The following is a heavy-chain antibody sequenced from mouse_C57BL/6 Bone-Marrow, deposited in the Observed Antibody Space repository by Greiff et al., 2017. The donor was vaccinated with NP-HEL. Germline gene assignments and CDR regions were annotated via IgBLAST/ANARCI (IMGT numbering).Heavy chain of an antibody. V-gene: IGHV1-80*01. J-gene: IGHJ3*01. CDR2: IYPGDGDT. CDR3: ARGAY. CDR1: GYAFSSYW. Sequence: QVQLQQSGAELVKPGASVKISCKASGYAFSSYWMNWVKQRPGKGLEWIGQIYPGDGDTNYNGKLQDKASLTADKSSSTAYMQLSSRNAEDSAVYFCARGAYWGQGTLVTVSA.